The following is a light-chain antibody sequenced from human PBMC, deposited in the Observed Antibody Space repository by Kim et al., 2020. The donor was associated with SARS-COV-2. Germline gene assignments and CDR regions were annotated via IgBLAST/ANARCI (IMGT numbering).Light chain of an antibody. CDR3: NSRDSSGNHVV. CDR2: GKN. V-gene: IGLV3-19*01. CDR1: SLSSYY. J-gene: IGLJ2*01. Sequence: GHQIRITCKRTSLSSYYASCYQQKPGQAPVLVIYGKNNRPSGIPDRFSGSSSGNTASLTITGAQAEDEADYYCNSRDSSGNHVVFGGGTQLTVL.